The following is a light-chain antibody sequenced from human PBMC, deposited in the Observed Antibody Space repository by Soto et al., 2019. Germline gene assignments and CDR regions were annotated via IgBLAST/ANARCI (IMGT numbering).Light chain of an antibody. V-gene: IGLV1-44*01. CDR3: AAWDDSLNGRV. CDR1: SSNIGVHS. Sequence: QAVVTQAPSASGTFGQRVTISCSGGSSNIGVHSVNWYQQLPGSAPRLLIYSDNQRPSGVPDRFSGSKSDTSASLAISGLQSEDEADYYCAAWDDSLNGRVFGTGTKLTVL. J-gene: IGLJ1*01. CDR2: SDN.